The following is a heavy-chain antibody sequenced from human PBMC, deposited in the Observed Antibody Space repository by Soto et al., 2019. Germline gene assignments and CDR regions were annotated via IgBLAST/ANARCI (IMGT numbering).Heavy chain of an antibody. J-gene: IGHJ5*02. D-gene: IGHD2-8*01. CDR3: AADRALFSNDTGNNEFDT. Sequence: ASVKVSCKASGYTFTSYAMHWVRQAPGRRLEWMGWINAGNGNTKYSQKFQGRVTITRDTSASTAYMELSSLRSEDTAVYYCAADRALFSNDTGNNEFDTRGLRTAVPVS. CDR1: GYTFTSYA. V-gene: IGHV1-3*01. CDR2: INAGNGNT.